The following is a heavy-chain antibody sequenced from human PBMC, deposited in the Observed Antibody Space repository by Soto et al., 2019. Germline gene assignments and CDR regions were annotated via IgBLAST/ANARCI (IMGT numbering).Heavy chain of an antibody. CDR2: IYYSGST. V-gene: IGHV4-39*01. Sequence: SETLSLTCTVSCGSISSSSYYWGWIRQPPGKGLEWIGSIYYSGSTYYNPSLKSRVTISVDTSKNQFSLKLSSVTAADTAVYYCARAAEDIVVVPAARDAFDIWGQGTMVTVS. CDR3: ARAAEDIVVVPAARDAFDI. CDR1: CGSISSSSYY. J-gene: IGHJ3*02. D-gene: IGHD2-2*01.